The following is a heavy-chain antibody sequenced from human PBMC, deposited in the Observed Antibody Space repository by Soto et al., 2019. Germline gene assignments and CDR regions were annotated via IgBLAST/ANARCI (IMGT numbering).Heavy chain of an antibody. CDR1: GYSFTSYW. Sequence: PGESLKISCKGSGYSFTSYWIGWVRQMPGKGLEWMGIIYPGDSDTRYSPSFQGQVTISADKSISTAYLQWSSLKASDTAMYYCARHRKYYYDSSGYYEFDYWGQGTLVTVSS. V-gene: IGHV5-51*01. CDR3: ARHRKYYYDSSGYYEFDY. D-gene: IGHD3-22*01. J-gene: IGHJ4*02. CDR2: IYPGDSDT.